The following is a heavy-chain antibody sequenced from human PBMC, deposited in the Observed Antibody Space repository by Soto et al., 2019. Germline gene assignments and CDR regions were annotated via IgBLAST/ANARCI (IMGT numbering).Heavy chain of an antibody. J-gene: IGHJ6*02. D-gene: IGHD2-15*01. Sequence: QVQLVQSGAEVKKPGASVKVSCKASGYSFTTYGIAWVRQAPGQGLEWMGWISTYNGDTDYAQNLQGRVIMTTDTSTTTAYMELRSLRSDYTAVYYCAREGSRPYYYYGMDVWGQGTTVSVSS. V-gene: IGHV1-18*01. CDR1: GYSFTTYG. CDR3: AREGSRPYYYYGMDV. CDR2: ISTYNGDT.